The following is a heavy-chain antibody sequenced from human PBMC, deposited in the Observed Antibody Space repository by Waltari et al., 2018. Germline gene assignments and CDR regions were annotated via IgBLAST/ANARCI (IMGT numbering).Heavy chain of an antibody. CDR3: ARDDSYGQFMRFDF. V-gene: IGHV3-53*01. D-gene: IGHD5-18*01. J-gene: IGHJ4*02. Sequence: EVQLVESGGGLIQPGGSLRLSCEPSGLPVSRNYMRWVRQAPGKGLEWLSAIYSGGNTFYADSVKGRFNISIDNSKNTLYLQMNSLRVDDTAVYYCARDDSYGQFMRFDFWGQGTVVTVSS. CDR1: GLPVSRNY. CDR2: IYSGGNT.